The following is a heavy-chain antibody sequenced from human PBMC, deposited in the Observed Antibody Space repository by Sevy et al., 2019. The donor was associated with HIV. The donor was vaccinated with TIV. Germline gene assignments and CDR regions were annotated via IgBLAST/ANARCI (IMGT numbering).Heavy chain of an antibody. CDR1: GFIFSSFG. D-gene: IGHD3-22*01. V-gene: IGHV3-48*04. CDR2: ITNSGSAE. Sequence: GGSLRLSCAASGFIFSSFGMHWVRQAPGKGLEWVSYITNSGSAEYYSDSVRGRFTISRDNTKNSLYLQMNSLRAEDTAVYYCARDLDYSGSSYGSFDYWGRGTLVTVSS. CDR3: ARDLDYSGSSYGSFDY. J-gene: IGHJ4*02.